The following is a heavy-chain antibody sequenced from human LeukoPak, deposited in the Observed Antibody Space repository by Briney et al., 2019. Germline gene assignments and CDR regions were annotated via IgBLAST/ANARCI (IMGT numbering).Heavy chain of an antibody. J-gene: IGHJ4*02. V-gene: IGHV4-30-4*01. CDR2: TYYNGST. CDR3: ARAGGSGSLYIFNY. CDR1: GGSTRSGDYY. Sequence: SETLSPTCTVSGGSTRSGDYYWSWIRQHPGKGLEWIEYTYYNGSTYYNPSFKRRVIISVDTSKNQFSLKLNSMTAADTALYYCARAGGSGSLYIFNYWGQGTLVTVSS. D-gene: IGHD3-10*01.